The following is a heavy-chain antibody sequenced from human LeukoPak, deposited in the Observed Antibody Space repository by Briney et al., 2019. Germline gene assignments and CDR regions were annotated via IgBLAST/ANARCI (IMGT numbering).Heavy chain of an antibody. CDR2: ISASGVTI. CDR1: GFAFSIYT. Sequence: GVSLRLSCTSFGFAFSIYTMHWVRQAPGKGLEWVSMISASGVTIHYADSVKGRFTISRDNSKNTLYLQMNSLRAEDTAVYFCAKGTADYGDYSDSDYFDYWGQGTLVTVSS. D-gene: IGHD4-17*01. J-gene: IGHJ4*02. V-gene: IGHV3-23*01. CDR3: AKGTADYGDYSDSDYFDY.